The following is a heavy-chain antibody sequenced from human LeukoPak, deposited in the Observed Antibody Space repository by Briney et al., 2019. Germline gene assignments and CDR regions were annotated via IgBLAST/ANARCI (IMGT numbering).Heavy chain of an antibody. J-gene: IGHJ4*02. CDR3: ARGIGREQQLMRVFDY. Sequence: GASVKVSCKATGYTFTNYDIHWVRQPPGQGLEWMGWINPNSGNTDSAQKFQGRVTMTSNTSISTAYMELNRLRSDDAAVYYFARGIGREQQLMRVFDYGGEGTPVTVS. CDR1: GYTFTNYD. V-gene: IGHV1-8*01. D-gene: IGHD6-13*01. CDR2: INPNSGNT.